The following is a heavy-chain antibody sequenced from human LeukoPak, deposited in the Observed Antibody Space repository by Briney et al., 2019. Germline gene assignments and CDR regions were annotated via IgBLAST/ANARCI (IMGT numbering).Heavy chain of an antibody. J-gene: IGHJ4*02. Sequence: GSLRLSCAASGFTFSSYGMHWVRQAPGKGLEWIGEVNHRGDTNCNPSLNSRVTISADTSKNQFSLKLDSVTAADTAVYYCARTAEKRGDGDWFVAYWGQGIPVTVSS. CDR3: ARTAEKRGDGDWFVAY. D-gene: IGHD3-9*01. CDR2: VNHRGDT. V-gene: IGHV4-34*01. CDR1: GFTFSSYG.